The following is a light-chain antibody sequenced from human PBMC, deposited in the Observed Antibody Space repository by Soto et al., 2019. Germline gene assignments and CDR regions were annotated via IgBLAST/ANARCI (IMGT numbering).Light chain of an antibody. CDR2: WSS. CDR3: QNYYCTART. V-gene: IGKV4-1*01. CDR1: QSILYSSNTKSY. Sequence: DVVMTQSPDSLAVSLGERATINCKSSQSILYSSNTKSYLAWYQQNPGQPPKLLIYWSSTRESGVPDRFSGSGSGTDFTLSTSILQSEYGAVYYCQNYYCTARTFGQGTIAEIK. J-gene: IGKJ1*01.